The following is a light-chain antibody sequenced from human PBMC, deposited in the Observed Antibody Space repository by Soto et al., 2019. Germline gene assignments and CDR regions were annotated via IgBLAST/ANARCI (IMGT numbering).Light chain of an antibody. V-gene: IGLV1-44*01. J-gene: IGLJ1*01. CDR2: SNN. Sequence: QSVLTHPASASGTLGQRVTISCSGSSSNIGSNTVNWYQQLPGTAPKLLIYSNNQRPSGVPDRFSGSKSGTSASLAISGLQSEDEADYYCAAWDDSLNGYVFGTGTKVTVL. CDR3: AAWDDSLNGYV. CDR1: SSNIGSNT.